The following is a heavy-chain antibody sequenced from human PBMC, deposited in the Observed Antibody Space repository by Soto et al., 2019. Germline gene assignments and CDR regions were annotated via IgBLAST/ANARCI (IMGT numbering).Heavy chain of an antibody. CDR3: ARERGSWYYFDY. CDR1: GFTFSSYA. CDR2: ISYDGSNK. Sequence: PGGSLRLSCAASGFTFSSYAMHWVRQAPGKGLEWVAVISYDGSNKYYADSVKGRFTISRDNSKNTLYLQMNSLRAEDTAVYYCARERGSWYYFDYWGQGTLVTVSS. D-gene: IGHD1-26*01. V-gene: IGHV3-30-3*01. J-gene: IGHJ4*02.